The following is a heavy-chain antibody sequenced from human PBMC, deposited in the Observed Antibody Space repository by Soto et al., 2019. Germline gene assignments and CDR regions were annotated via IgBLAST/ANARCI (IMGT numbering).Heavy chain of an antibody. V-gene: IGHV4-39*07. Sequence: PSETLSLTCTVSGGSISSSSYYWGWIRQPPGKGLEWIGSIYYSGSTYYNPSLKSRVTISVDTSKNQFSLKLSSVTAADTAVYYCARLGIAAAVSWFDPWGQGTLVTVS. CDR3: ARLGIAAAVSWFDP. CDR2: IYYSGST. J-gene: IGHJ5*02. D-gene: IGHD6-13*01. CDR1: GGSISSSSYY.